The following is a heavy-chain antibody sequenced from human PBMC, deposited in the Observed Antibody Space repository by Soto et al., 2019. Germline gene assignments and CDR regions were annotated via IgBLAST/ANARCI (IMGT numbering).Heavy chain of an antibody. CDR2: SSATGAGT. D-gene: IGHD1-7*01. V-gene: IGHV3-23*01. Sequence: PGGCLRRPWAASGLTFINYVMTWFLQTKRKGLEWVSFSSATGAGTYYADSVKGRFTISRDNSKITLYLQMTSLRADDTAVYYCAKDRRAGGNYGFYSDFWGQGALVTVSS. CDR1: GLTFINYV. J-gene: IGHJ4*02. CDR3: AKDRRAGGNYGFYSDF.